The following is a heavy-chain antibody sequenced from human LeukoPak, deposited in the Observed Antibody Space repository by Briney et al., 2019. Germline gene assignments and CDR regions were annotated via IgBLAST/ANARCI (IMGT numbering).Heavy chain of an antibody. Sequence: PGGSLRLSCAASGFTFSSHALHWVRQAPGKGLEWVAVISYDGSTKYYADSVKGRFTTSRDNSKNTLYLQMNSLRAEDTAVYYCARVWFGEFLNYFDYWGQGTLVTVSS. CDR3: ARVWFGEFLNYFDY. D-gene: IGHD3-10*01. CDR1: GFTFSSHA. V-gene: IGHV3-30*14. J-gene: IGHJ4*02. CDR2: ISYDGSTK.